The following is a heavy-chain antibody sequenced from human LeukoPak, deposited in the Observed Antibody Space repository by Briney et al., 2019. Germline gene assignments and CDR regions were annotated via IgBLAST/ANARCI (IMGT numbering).Heavy chain of an antibody. CDR1: GFTFSSYG. CDR3: AREGIGYCSSTSCYFDY. CDR2: IWYDGSNK. J-gene: IGHJ4*02. Sequence: PGGSLRLSRAASGFTFSSYGMHWVRQAPGKGLEWVAVIWYDGSNKYYADSVKGRFTISRDNSKNTLYLQMNSLRAEDTAVYYCAREGIGYCSSTSCYFDYWGQGTLVTVSS. D-gene: IGHD2-2*01. V-gene: IGHV3-33*01.